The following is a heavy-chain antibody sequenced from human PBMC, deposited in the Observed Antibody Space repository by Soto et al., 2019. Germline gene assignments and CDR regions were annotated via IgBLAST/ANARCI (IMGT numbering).Heavy chain of an antibody. V-gene: IGHV4-31*03. Sequence: QVQLQESGPGLVKPSQTLSLTCTVSGGSISSGGYYWSWIRQHPGKGLERIGYSYYSGSTYYNPSLKSRVTISVDASKNQFSLKLNSVTAADTAVYYCARENGDYVPNYFAYWGQGTLVTVSS. CDR1: GGSISSGGYY. J-gene: IGHJ4*02. CDR2: SYYSGST. CDR3: ARENGDYVPNYFAY. D-gene: IGHD4-17*01.